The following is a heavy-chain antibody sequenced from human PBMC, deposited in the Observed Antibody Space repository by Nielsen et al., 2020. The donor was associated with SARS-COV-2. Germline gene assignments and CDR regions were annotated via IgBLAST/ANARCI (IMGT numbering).Heavy chain of an antibody. CDR2: ISWNSGSI. J-gene: IGHJ5*01. CDR3: ARGRDGYNSGLCCFDS. Sequence: GGSLRLSCTVSGGSISSGGYYWSWIRQHPGKGLEWVSGISWNSGSIGYADSVKGRFAISRDNAKNLLYLQMNSLGSEDTAVYYCARGRDGYNSGLCCFDSWGQGTLVTVSS. D-gene: IGHD5-24*01. V-gene: IGHV3-20*04. CDR1: GGSISSGGYY.